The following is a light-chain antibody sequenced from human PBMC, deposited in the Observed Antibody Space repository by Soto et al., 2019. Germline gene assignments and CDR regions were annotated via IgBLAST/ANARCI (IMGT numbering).Light chain of an antibody. V-gene: IGKV3-11*01. CDR3: QHRYSWPLT. J-gene: IGKJ4*01. CDR1: QSVGMY. Sequence: EVVLTQSPATLSLSPGERATLSCRASQSVGMYLAWYQHKPGQAPWLLIYDASNRATGIPARFSGSGSGTDFTLTISSLEPEDFAVYYCQHRYSWPLTFVGGTRVEIK. CDR2: DAS.